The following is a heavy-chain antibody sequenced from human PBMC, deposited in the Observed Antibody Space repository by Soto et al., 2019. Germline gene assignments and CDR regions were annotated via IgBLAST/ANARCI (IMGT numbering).Heavy chain of an antibody. J-gene: IGHJ3*02. V-gene: IGHV4-4*02. D-gene: IGHD6-19*01. CDR3: ARVQWLVTDDDALDI. CDR2: IYHSGST. Sequence: SETLSLTCAVSGGSISSSNWWSWVRQPPGKGLEWIGEIYHSGSTNYNPSLKSRVTISVDTSKNQFSLKLSSVTAADTAVYYCARVQWLVTDDDALDIRGQGTMVTVSS. CDR1: GGSISSSNW.